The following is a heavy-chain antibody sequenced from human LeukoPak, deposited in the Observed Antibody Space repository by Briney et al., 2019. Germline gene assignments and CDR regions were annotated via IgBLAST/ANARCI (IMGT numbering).Heavy chain of an antibody. CDR3: AREDGDYGPSFDY. D-gene: IGHD4-17*01. CDR1: GFTVSSNY. CDR2: IYSGGST. Sequence: PGGSLRLSCAASGFTVSSNYMSWVRQAPGKGLEWVSVIYSGGSTYYADSVKGRFTISRDNSKNTLYLQMNSLRAEDTAVYYCAREDGDYGPSFDYWGQGTLVTVSS. J-gene: IGHJ4*02. V-gene: IGHV3-53*01.